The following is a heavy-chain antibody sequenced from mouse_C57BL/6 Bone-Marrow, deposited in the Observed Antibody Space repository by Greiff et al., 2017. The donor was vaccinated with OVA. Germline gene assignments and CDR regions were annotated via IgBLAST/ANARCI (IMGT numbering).Heavy chain of an antibody. V-gene: IGHV14-2*01. CDR3: ARIWDYVGEDFDL. CDR1: GFNITDYY. Sequence: EVQLQQSGAELVKPGASVKLSCTASGFNITDYYMHWVKQRTEQGLEWIGRIDPEDGETKYAPKFQGKATLTADKSSNTAYLPLSSLPSADTAVNYCARIWDYVGEDFDLWGPGTTLTVSS. CDR2: IDPEDGET. J-gene: IGHJ2*01. D-gene: IGHD2-4*01.